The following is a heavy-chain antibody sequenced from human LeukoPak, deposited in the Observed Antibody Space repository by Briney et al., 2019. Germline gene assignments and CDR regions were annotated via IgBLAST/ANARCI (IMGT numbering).Heavy chain of an antibody. J-gene: IGHJ4*02. Sequence: SETLSLTCAVYGGSFSGYYWSWIRQPPGKGLEWIGEINHSGSTNYNPSLKSRVTISVDTSKNQFSLKLSSVTAADTAVYYCAKTLSSGWYFFWGQGTLVTVSS. CDR2: INHSGST. V-gene: IGHV4-34*01. D-gene: IGHD6-19*01. CDR1: GGSFSGYY. CDR3: AKTLSSGWYFF.